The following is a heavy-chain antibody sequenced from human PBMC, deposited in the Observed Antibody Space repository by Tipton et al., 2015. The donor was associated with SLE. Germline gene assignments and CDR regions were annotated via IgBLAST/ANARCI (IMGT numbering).Heavy chain of an antibody. CDR2: ISYDGSNK. D-gene: IGHD6-19*01. V-gene: IGHV3-30*04. J-gene: IGHJ4*02. CDR3: ARVGIAVADIFDY. CDR1: GFTFSSYA. Sequence: SLRLSCAASGFTFSSYAMHWVRQAPGKGLEWVAVISYDGSNKYYADSVKGRFTISRDNSKNTLYLQMNSLRAEDTAVYYCARVGIAVADIFDYWGQGTLVTVSS.